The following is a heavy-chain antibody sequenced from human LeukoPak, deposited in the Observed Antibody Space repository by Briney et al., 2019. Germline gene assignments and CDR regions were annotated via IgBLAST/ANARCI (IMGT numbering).Heavy chain of an antibody. D-gene: IGHD6-13*01. CDR1: GGSLSSYY. CDR2: IYYSGST. CDR3: ARAGVGSWAANWFDP. J-gene: IGHJ5*02. Sequence: SETLSLTCTVSGGSLSSYYWSWIRQPPGKGLEWIGYIYYSGSTNYNPSLKSRVTISVDTSKNQFSLKLSSVTAADTAVYYCARAGVGSWAANWFDPWGQGTLVTVSS. V-gene: IGHV4-59*01.